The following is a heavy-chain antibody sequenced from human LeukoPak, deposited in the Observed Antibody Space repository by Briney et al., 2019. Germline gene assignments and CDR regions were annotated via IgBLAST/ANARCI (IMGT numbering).Heavy chain of an antibody. CDR3: ARGGGIVGTTTWFDP. Sequence: SGTLSLTCTVSGGSISRYLWSWIRQPPGKGLEWIGFISNSGDTKYNPSLKSRVTISVDMSKNQFSLNLRSVTAADTAVYYCARGGGIVGTTTWFDPWGQGTLVTVSS. CDR1: GGSISRYL. CDR2: ISNSGDT. J-gene: IGHJ5*02. V-gene: IGHV4-59*01. D-gene: IGHD1-26*01.